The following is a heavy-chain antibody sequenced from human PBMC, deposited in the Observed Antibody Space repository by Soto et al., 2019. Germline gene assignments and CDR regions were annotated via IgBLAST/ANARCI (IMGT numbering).Heavy chain of an antibody. CDR2: ITPDGGIA. CDR1: GFNFSNYA. V-gene: IGHV3-23*01. J-gene: IGHJ4*02. D-gene: IGHD2-15*01. CDR3: AKYSLPRVHYFDY. Sequence: GGSLSLSCAASGFNFSNYAMTWVRQAPGKGLEWVSSITPDGGIAYYTDSVKGRFTISRDNSKNTLYLQMNSLRADDTAVYYCAKYSLPRVHYFDYWGQGTLVTLSS.